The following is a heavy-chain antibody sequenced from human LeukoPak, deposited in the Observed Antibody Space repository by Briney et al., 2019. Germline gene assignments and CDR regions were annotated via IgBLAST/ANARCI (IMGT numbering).Heavy chain of an antibody. D-gene: IGHD2-2*01. J-gene: IGHJ6*03. CDR1: GYTFTGYY. V-gene: IGHV1-2*02. CDR3: ARGRGAAIGYYYYMDV. Sequence: ASVKVSCKASGYTFTGYYMHWVRQAPGQGLEWMGWINPNSGGTNYAQKFQGRVTITRNTPISTAYMELSSLRSEDTAVYYCARGRGAAIGYYYYMDVWGKGTTVTVSS. CDR2: INPNSGGT.